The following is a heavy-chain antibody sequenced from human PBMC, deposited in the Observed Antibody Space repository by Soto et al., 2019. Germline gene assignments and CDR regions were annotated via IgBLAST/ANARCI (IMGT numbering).Heavy chain of an antibody. D-gene: IGHD6-19*01. J-gene: IGHJ6*02. CDR3: AKDIQSTVEPKDYYYGMDV. V-gene: IGHV3-43*01. CDR2: ISWDGGST. Sequence: GGSLRLSCAASGFTFDDYTMHWVRQAPGKGLEWVSLISWDGGSTYYADSVKGRFTISRDNSKNSLYLQMNSLRTEDTALYYCAKDIQSTVEPKDYYYGMDVWGQGTTVTVSS. CDR1: GFTFDDYT.